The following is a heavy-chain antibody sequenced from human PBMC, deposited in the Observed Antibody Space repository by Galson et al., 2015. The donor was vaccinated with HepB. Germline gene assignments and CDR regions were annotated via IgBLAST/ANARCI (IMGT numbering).Heavy chain of an antibody. J-gene: IGHJ4*02. Sequence: SVKVSCKASGYTFSTYNIMWLRQAPGQGLECVGWISGYSGDTNYAQTFQSRVTTTTDTSTSTAYMDLRSLTSDDTAVYYCARVGMASYYFDYWGQGTLVTVSS. CDR1: GYTFSTYN. CDR3: ARVGMASYYFDY. D-gene: IGHD1-14*01. V-gene: IGHV1-18*01. CDR2: ISGYSGDT.